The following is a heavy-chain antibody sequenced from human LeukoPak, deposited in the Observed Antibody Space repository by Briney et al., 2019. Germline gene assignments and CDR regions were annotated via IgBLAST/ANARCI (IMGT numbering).Heavy chain of an antibody. J-gene: IGHJ4*02. CDR1: GFTFSSFS. Sequence: GGSLRLSCTASGFTFSSFSMNWVRQAPGKGLEWVSSISTSSSYIYYADSVKGRFTISRDNARKSLYLQMNSLRAEDTAVYYCARDQSYYRVWGQGTLVTVSS. V-gene: IGHV3-21*01. CDR2: ISTSSSYI. D-gene: IGHD2-21*01. CDR3: ARDQSYYRV.